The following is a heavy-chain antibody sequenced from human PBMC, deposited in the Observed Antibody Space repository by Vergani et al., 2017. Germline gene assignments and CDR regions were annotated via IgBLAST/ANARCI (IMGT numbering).Heavy chain of an antibody. Sequence: QVQLHQSGPGLVKPSQTLSLTCAISGDRVSNKSAGWNWIRQSPSRGLEWLGRTYFMSKWYNDYAASVKSRMTINSDTSKNLFSLQLQSVTPEDTAVYYCERKAISLTLEGANSLDIWGKGTPSTVSP. D-gene: IGHD2/OR15-2a*01. CDR3: ERKAISLTLEGANSLDI. J-gene: IGHJ4*02. CDR1: GDRVSNKSAG. CDR2: TYFMSKWYN. V-gene: IGHV6-1*01.